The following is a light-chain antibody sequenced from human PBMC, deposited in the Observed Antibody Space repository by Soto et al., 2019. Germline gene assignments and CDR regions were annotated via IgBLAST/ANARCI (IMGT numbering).Light chain of an antibody. CDR1: LGDVGGYYY. CDR2: DVY. Sequence: QSVLTQPPSASESPGQSVTISCSGTLGDVGGYYYVSWYQHHPGRAPKLLVYDVYKRPPGVPSRFSGSKSGNTASLTVSGLQADDEADYYCLSYGGNNNYVFGTGTKLTVL. J-gene: IGLJ1*01. V-gene: IGLV2-8*01. CDR3: LSYGGNNNYV.